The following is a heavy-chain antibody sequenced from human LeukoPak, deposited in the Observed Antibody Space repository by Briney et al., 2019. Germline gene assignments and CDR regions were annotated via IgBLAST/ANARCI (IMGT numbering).Heavy chain of an antibody. CDR2: INPSGGST. V-gene: IGHV1-46*01. CDR1: GYTFTSYY. CDR3: ARDGLEKFGDRSLEDYYYYMDV. J-gene: IGHJ6*03. Sequence: GASVKVSCKASGYTFTSYYMHWVRQAPGQGLEWMGIINPSGGSTSYAQKFQGRVTMTRDMSTSTVYMELSSLRSEDTAVYYCARDGLEKFGDRSLEDYYYYMDVWGKGTTVTVSS. D-gene: IGHD3-10*01.